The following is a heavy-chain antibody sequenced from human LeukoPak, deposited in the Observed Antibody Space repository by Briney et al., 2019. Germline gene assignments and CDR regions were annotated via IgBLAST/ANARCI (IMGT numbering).Heavy chain of an antibody. CDR1: GFTFSSYA. CDR2: ISGSGSST. Sequence: PGGSLRLSCAASGFTFSSYAMSWVRQAPGKGLEWVSGISGSGSSTNYADSVKGRFTISRDNSKNTLYLQMNSLRAEDTAVYYCAKDRGTYYFGDYWGQGTLVTVSS. D-gene: IGHD1-26*01. V-gene: IGHV3-23*01. CDR3: AKDRGTYYFGDY. J-gene: IGHJ4*02.